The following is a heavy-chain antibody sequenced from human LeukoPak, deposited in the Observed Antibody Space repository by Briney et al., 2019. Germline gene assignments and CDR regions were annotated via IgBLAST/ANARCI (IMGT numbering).Heavy chain of an antibody. CDR2: INHSGST. CDR3: ARGSCSSTSCYTRGLDY. V-gene: IGHV4-39*07. CDR1: GGSVSSGSYY. Sequence: SETLSLTCTVSGGSVSSGSYYWSWIRQPPGKGLEWIGEINHSGSTNYNPSLKSRVTISVDTSKNQFSLKLSSVTAADTAVYYCARGSCSSTSCYTRGLDYWGQGTLVTVSS. D-gene: IGHD2-2*02. J-gene: IGHJ4*02.